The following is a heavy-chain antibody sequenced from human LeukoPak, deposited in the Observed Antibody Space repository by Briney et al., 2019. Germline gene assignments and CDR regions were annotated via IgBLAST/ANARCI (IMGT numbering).Heavy chain of an antibody. J-gene: IGHJ4*02. V-gene: IGHV4-59*08. CDR1: GGSISSYY. Sequence: SETLSLTCTVSGGSISSYYWSWIRQPPGKGLEWIGYIYYSGSTNYNPSLKSRVTISVDTSKNQFSLKLSSVTAADTAVYYCARASIGLLFDYWGQGTLVTVSS. D-gene: IGHD3-10*01. CDR3: ARASIGLLFDY. CDR2: IYYSGST.